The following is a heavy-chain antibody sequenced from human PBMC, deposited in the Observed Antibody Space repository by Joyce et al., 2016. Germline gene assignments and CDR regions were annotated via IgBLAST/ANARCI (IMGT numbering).Heavy chain of an antibody. J-gene: IGHJ4*02. V-gene: IGHV1-8*01. CDR1: GYTFTTFD. CDR2: MTPNSGNT. D-gene: IGHD7-27*01. CDR3: ARNKYGTGDFDF. Sequence: QVQLVQSGAEVKKPGASVKVSCKASGYTFTTFDINWVRQAPGQGLEWLGWMTPNSGNTGDAQNFQGRVTMTRDTSISTAYMELSSRRSEDTAVYFCARNKYGTGDFDFWGQGTPVTVSS.